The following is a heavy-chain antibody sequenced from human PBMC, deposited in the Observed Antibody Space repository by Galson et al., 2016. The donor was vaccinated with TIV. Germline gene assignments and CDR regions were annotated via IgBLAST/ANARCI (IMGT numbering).Heavy chain of an antibody. CDR3: ARSGDYGDY. CDR1: GYTFTSYD. J-gene: IGHJ4*02. D-gene: IGHD4-17*01. V-gene: IGHV1-8*02. CDR2: MNPNSGNT. Sequence: SVKVSCKASGYTFTSYDINWVRQATGQGLEWMGWMNPNSGNTGYAQKFRGRVTMTRNNTVRTAYMELSSLRSEDTAVYYCARSGDYGDYWGQGTLVTVSS.